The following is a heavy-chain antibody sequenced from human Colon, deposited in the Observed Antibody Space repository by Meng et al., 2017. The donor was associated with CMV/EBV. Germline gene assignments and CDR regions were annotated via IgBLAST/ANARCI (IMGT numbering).Heavy chain of an antibody. D-gene: IGHD3-10*01. V-gene: IGHV3-23*01. CDR3: AKVHGSGNYRVDY. CDR1: GFTFNVNA. Sequence: ASGFTFNVNAMTWVRQAPGKGPEWVSGITGLGGDTFSEDSVKGRCIISRDNSKNTLYLQMNSLRAEDKAVYYCAKVHGSGNYRVDYWGQGTLVTVSS. CDR2: ITGLGGDT. J-gene: IGHJ4*02.